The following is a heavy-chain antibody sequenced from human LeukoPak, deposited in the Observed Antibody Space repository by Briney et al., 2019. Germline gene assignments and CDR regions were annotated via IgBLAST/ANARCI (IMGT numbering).Heavy chain of an antibody. J-gene: IGHJ4*02. CDR1: GCSFTSYW. CDR3: AITYYYDSSGYSPFDY. D-gene: IGHD3-22*01. CDR2: IYPGDSDT. V-gene: IGHV5-51*01. Sequence: GESLKISCKGSGCSFTSYWIGWVRQMPGKGLEWMGIIYPGDSDTRYSPSFQGQVTISADKSISTAYLQWSSLKASDTAMYYCAITYYYDSSGYSPFDYWGQGTLVTVSS.